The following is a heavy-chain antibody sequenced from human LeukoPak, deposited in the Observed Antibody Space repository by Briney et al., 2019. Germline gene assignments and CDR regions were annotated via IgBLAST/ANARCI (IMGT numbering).Heavy chain of an antibody. J-gene: IGHJ4*02. CDR1: GFTFSSYG. CDR2: IWYDGSNK. CDR3: ARPPKGPYGSSGYC. V-gene: IGHV3-33*01. Sequence: PGGSLRLSCAASGFTFSSYGMHWVRQAPGKGLEWVAVIWYDGSNKYYADSVKGRFTISRDNSKNTLYLQMNSLRAEDTAVYYCARPPKGPYGSSGYCWGQGTLVTVSS. D-gene: IGHD3-22*01.